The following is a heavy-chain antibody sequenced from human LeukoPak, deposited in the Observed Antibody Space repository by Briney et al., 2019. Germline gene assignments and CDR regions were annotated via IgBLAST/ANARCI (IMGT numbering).Heavy chain of an antibody. D-gene: IGHD1-14*01. CDR1: GGSISRSSYF. V-gene: IGHV4-39*01. CDR3: ANEGQTTGNSPLRFDY. Sequence: SETLSLTCTVSGGSISRSSYFWGWIRQPPGKGLEWIGSIYYSGSTYYNPSLKSRVTISVDTSKNQFSLKLSSVTAADTGVYSCANEGQTTGNSPLRFDYGGQETLVTVSS. CDR2: IYYSGST. J-gene: IGHJ4*02.